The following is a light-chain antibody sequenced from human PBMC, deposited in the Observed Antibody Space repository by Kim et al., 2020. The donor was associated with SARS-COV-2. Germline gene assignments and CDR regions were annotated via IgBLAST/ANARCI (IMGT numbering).Light chain of an antibody. CDR1: QSITNNY. J-gene: IGKJ4*01. CDR2: GAS. Sequence: SLPPGERATLSCRASQSITNNYLAWYQQKPGQTPRLLIFGASSRATGIPDRVSGSGSGTDFTLTISRLEPEDFAVYYCHQYGGSARFGGGTKVDIK. CDR3: HQYGGSAR. V-gene: IGKV3-20*01.